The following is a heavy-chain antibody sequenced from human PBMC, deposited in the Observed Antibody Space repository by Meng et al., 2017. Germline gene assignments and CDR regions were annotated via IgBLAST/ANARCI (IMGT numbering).Heavy chain of an antibody. CDR2: ISYDGSNK. Sequence: GESLKISCAASGFTFSSYSMNWVRQAPGKGLEWVAVISYDGSNKYYADSVKGRFTISRDNSKNTLYLQMNSLRAEDTAVYYCARVSDSSGYLDAFDIWGQGTMVTVSS. J-gene: IGHJ3*02. CDR1: GFTFSSYS. D-gene: IGHD3-22*01. V-gene: IGHV3-30*03. CDR3: ARVSDSSGYLDAFDI.